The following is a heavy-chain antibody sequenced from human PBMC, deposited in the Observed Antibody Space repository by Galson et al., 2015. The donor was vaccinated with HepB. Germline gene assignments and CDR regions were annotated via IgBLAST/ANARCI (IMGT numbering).Heavy chain of an antibody. J-gene: IGHJ4*02. V-gene: IGHV3-74*01. Sequence: SLRLSCAASGFTFSNYWMHWVRQAPGMGLVWVSRINSDGTYITYADSVKGRFTISRDNAKNTLYLQMNSPRAEDTALYYCARTRGAAAGIFDYWGQGSLVTVSS. CDR2: INSDGTYI. CDR3: ARTRGAAAGIFDY. CDR1: GFTFSNYW. D-gene: IGHD6-13*01.